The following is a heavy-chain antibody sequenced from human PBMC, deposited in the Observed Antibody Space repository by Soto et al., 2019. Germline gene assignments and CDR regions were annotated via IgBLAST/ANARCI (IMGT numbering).Heavy chain of an antibody. J-gene: IGHJ5*02. CDR3: ARVMGLLLDRDGILNWFDP. V-gene: IGHV4-59*01. CDR2: IYYSGST. CDR1: GGSISSYY. Sequence: SETLSLTCTVSGGSISSYYWSWIRQPPGKGLEWIGYIYYSGSTNYNPSLNSRVTISVDTSKNQFSLKLSSVTAADTAVYYCARVMGLLLDRDGILNWFDPWGQGTLVTVSS. D-gene: IGHD1-26*01.